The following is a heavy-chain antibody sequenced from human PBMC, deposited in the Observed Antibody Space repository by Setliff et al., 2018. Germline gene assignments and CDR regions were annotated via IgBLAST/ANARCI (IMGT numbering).Heavy chain of an antibody. CDR1: GYSISSGYY. V-gene: IGHV4-38-2*01. CDR3: ARHRSGPLDY. J-gene: IGHJ4*02. CDR2: IYHSGST. D-gene: IGHD6-19*01. Sequence: KPSETLSLTCAVSGYSISSGYYWGWIRQPPGKGLEWIGSIYHSGSTYYNPSLKSRVTISVDTSKNQFSLKLSSVTAADTAVYYCARHRSGPLDYWGQGTLVTVSS.